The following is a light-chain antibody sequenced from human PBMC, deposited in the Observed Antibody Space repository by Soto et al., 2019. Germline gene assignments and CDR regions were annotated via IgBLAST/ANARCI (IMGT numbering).Light chain of an antibody. CDR3: SSYTSSSTLV. J-gene: IGLJ2*01. CDR2: DVS. CDR1: SSDVGGYNY. Sequence: QSALTQPASVSGSPGQSITISCTGTSSDVGGYNYVSWYQQHPGKAPELMIYDVSNRPSGVSNRFSGSKSGNTASLTISGLQAEGEADYYCSSYTSSSTLVFGGGTKVTVL. V-gene: IGLV2-14*01.